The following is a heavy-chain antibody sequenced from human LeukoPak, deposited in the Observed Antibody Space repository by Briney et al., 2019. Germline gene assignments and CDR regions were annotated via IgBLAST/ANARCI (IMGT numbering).Heavy chain of an antibody. CDR1: GYSINSAYY. D-gene: IGHD3-22*01. V-gene: IGHV4-38-2*02. Sequence: SETLSLTCTVSGYSINSAYYWGWIRQPPGKGLEWIGSIFHSGSTYYNPSLKSRVTISVDTSKNQFSLKLSSVTAADTAVYYCARANYYDSSGYSRGAFDIWGQGTMVTVSS. CDR2: IFHSGST. J-gene: IGHJ3*02. CDR3: ARANYYDSSGYSRGAFDI.